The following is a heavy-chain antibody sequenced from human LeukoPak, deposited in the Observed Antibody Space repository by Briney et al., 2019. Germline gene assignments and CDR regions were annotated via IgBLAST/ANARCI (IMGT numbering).Heavy chain of an antibody. CDR3: ARSVCGSYCTFDY. D-gene: IGHD1-26*01. Sequence: ASVKVSCKASGGTFISYAISWVRQAPGQGLEWMGGIIPIFGTANYAQKFQGRVTITADESTSTAYMELSSLRSEDTAVYYCARSVCGSYCTFDYWGQGTLVTVSS. CDR2: IIPIFGTA. V-gene: IGHV1-69*13. CDR1: GGTFISYA. J-gene: IGHJ4*02.